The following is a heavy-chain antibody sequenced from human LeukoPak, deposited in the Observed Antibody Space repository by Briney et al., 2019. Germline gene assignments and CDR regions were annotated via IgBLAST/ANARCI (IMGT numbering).Heavy chain of an antibody. Sequence: GGSLRLSCEDSGFTFSSYWMSWVRQAPGKGLEWVANMNQDGSEKSYVDSVKGRFTISRDNAKKSVYLQMNSLRAEDTAVYYCTGDSGYCRFDYWGQGTLVTVSA. V-gene: IGHV3-7*01. CDR2: MNQDGSEK. CDR3: TGDSGYCRFDY. CDR1: GFTFSSYW. J-gene: IGHJ4*02. D-gene: IGHD3-22*01.